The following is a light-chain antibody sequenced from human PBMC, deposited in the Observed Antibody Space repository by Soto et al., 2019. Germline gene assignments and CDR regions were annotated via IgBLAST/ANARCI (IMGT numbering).Light chain of an antibody. V-gene: IGKV1-5*03. J-gene: IGKJ1*01. CDR3: QHYNSYSEA. CDR2: KAS. CDR1: QTISSW. Sequence: DLQITHCAFTLSGSVSYRVTITCWASQTISSWLAWDQQKPGKAPKLLIYKASTLKSGVPSRFSGSGSGTEFTLTISSLQPDDFATYYCQHYNSYSEAFGQGTKV.